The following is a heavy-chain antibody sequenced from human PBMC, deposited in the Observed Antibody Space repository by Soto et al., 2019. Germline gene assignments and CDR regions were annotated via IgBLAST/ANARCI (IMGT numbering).Heavy chain of an antibody. D-gene: IGHD3-22*01. CDR2: IYPGDSDT. V-gene: IGHV5-51*01. Sequence: GESLKISCKGSGYSFTSYWIGWVRQMPGKGLEWMGIIYPGDSDTRYSPSFQGQVTISADKSISTAYLQWSSLKASDTAMYYCARAEVDYYDSSGYYNWFDPWGQGTLVTVSS. J-gene: IGHJ5*02. CDR3: ARAEVDYYDSSGYYNWFDP. CDR1: GYSFTSYW.